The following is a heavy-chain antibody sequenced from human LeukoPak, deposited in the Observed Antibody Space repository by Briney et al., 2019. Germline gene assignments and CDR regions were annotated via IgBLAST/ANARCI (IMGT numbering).Heavy chain of an antibody. Sequence: PSVKLSCTVSGYTLTELSMHRVRGAPGPGLEWMGGFDPEDGERIYAQTFHVRVTMTEDTSSDTAYMVLSSLRSEDAAVYCCGPRSTYFYDSSGCYKYWGEGGLV. CDR2: FDPEDGER. J-gene: IGHJ4*02. V-gene: IGHV1-24*01. CDR3: GPRSTYFYDSSGCYKY. D-gene: IGHD3-22*01. CDR1: GYTLTELS.